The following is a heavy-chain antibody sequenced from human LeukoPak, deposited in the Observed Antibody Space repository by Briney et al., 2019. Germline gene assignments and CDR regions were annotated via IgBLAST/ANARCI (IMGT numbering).Heavy chain of an antibody. D-gene: IGHD3-22*01. CDR3: ARGDSSAFDI. Sequence: PGGSLRLSCAASGFTFSSYRVNWVRQAPGKRLEWVASIKQGESERYYVDSVNGRFTISRDNAKNSLYLQMNSLRAEDTAVYYCARGDSSAFDIWGQGTMVTVSS. V-gene: IGHV3-7*04. J-gene: IGHJ3*02. CDR1: GFTFSSYR. CDR2: IKQGESER.